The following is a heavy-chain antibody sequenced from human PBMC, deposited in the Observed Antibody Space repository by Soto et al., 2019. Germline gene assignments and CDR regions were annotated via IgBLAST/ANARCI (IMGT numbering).Heavy chain of an antibody. CDR2: INHSGST. Sequence: PSDTLSLTCAVYGGSFSGYYWSWIRQPPGKGLEWIGEINHSGSTNYNPSLKSRVTISVDTSKNQFSLKLSSVTAADTAVYYCARGGYCSSTSCYRRHNWFDPRGQGTLVTVSS. J-gene: IGHJ5*02. CDR1: GGSFSGYY. V-gene: IGHV4-34*01. D-gene: IGHD2-2*01. CDR3: ARGGYCSSTSCYRRHNWFDP.